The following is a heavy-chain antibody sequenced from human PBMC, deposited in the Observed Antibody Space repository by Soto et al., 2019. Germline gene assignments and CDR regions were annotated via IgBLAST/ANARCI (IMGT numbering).Heavy chain of an antibody. CDR2: VYYSGTT. CDR3: VTVNLVGAAYYFDY. V-gene: IGHV4-30-4*01. J-gene: IGHJ4*02. CDR1: GGSVSSRSFY. D-gene: IGHD1-26*01. Sequence: SETLSLTCSVSGGSVSSRSFYWGWIRQPPGKGLEWIGYVYYSGTTYSHPSLNSRVSISVDTSENQFSLRLTSVTAADTAVYYCVTVNLVGAAYYFDYWGPGTLVTVSS.